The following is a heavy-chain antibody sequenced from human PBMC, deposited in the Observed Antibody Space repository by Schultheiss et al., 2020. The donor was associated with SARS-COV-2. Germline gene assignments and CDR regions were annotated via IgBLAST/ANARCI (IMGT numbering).Heavy chain of an antibody. V-gene: IGHV3-23*01. D-gene: IGHD3-3*01. CDR3: AKALRITIFGVVTTFDY. CDR2: ISGSGGST. CDR1: GFTFGDYA. J-gene: IGHJ4*02. Sequence: GGSLRLSCAASGFTFGDYAMSWFRQAPGKGLEWVSAISGSGGSTYYADSVKGRFTISRDNSKNTLYLQMNSLRAEDTAVYYCAKALRITIFGVVTTFDYWGQGTLVTVSS.